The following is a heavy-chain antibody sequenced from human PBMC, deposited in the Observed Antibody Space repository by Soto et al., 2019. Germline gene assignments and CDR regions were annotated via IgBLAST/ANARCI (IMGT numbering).Heavy chain of an antibody. J-gene: IGHJ5*02. CDR2: IHRHGNIT. V-gene: IGHV3-74*03. Sequence: GGSLRLSCESSGFTCTNYWMHWVRQAPVKGPLSVSRIHRHGNITTYADSVKCRFPISSDKARNTLHLQMNSLRAEDTAVYYCERTGYCNSTKCYNWFDPWGQGTLVTVSS. CDR1: GFTCTNYW. D-gene: IGHD2-2*01. CDR3: ERTGYCNSTKCYNWFDP.